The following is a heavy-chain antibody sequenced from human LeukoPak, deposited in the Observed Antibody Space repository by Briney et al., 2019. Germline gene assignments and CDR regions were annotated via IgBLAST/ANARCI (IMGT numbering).Heavy chain of an antibody. CDR1: GYTFTSYD. D-gene: IGHD3-9*01. Sequence: ASVKVSCKASGYTFTSYDINWVRQATGQGLEWMGWMNPNSGNTVYAQKFQGRVTMTRNTSISTAYMELSSLRSEDTAVYYCARGRYDILTGYYPGVNWGQGTLVTVSS. J-gene: IGHJ4*02. CDR3: ARGRYDILTGYYPGVN. CDR2: MNPNSGNT. V-gene: IGHV1-8*01.